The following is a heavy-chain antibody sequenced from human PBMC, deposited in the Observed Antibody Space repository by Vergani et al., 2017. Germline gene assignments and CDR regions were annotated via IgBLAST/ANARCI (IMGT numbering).Heavy chain of an antibody. J-gene: IGHJ4*02. CDR2: INPNSGGT. Sequence: QMQLVQSGAEVKKTGSSVKVSCKASGYTFTYRYLHWVRQAPGQGLEWMGWINPNSGGTNYAQKFQGRVTMTRDTSISTAYMELSRLRSDDTAVYYCARDHAQLGHPFDYWGQGTLVTVSS. D-gene: IGHD6-13*01. V-gene: IGHV1-2*02. CDR1: GYTFTYRY. CDR3: ARDHAQLGHPFDY.